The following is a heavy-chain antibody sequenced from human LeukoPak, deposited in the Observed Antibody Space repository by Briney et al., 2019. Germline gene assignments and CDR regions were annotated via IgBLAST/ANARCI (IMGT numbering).Heavy chain of an antibody. V-gene: IGHV3-48*04. CDR2: ISSSSSTI. D-gene: IGHD3-9*01. Sequence: PGGSLRLSCAASGFTFSSYSMNWVRQAPGKGLEWVSYISSSSSTIYYADSVKGRFTISRDNAKNSLYLQMNSLRAEDTAVYYCARDRGYDILTGYYGAYYGMDVWGQGTTVTVSS. CDR3: ARDRGYDILTGYYGAYYGMDV. CDR1: GFTFSSYS. J-gene: IGHJ6*02.